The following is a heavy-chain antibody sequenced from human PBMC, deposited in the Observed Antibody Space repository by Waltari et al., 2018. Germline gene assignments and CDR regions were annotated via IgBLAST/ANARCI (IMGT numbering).Heavy chain of an antibody. V-gene: IGHV4-38-2*01. CDR2: RYHSGST. J-gene: IGHJ4*02. CDR3: ARVSGSYLWSFDY. Sequence: QVQLQESGPGLVKPSETLSLTCAVSGYSISSGYYWGWIRQPPGKGLEWIASRYHSGSTYYNRSLKSRVTISVDTSKNQFSLKLSSVTAADTAVYYCARVSGSYLWSFDYWGQGTLVTVSS. D-gene: IGHD1-26*01. CDR1: GYSISSGYY.